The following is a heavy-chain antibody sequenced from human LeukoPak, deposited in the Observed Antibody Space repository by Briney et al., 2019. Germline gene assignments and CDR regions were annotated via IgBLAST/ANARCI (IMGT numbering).Heavy chain of an antibody. CDR3: ARGGHSSSWYMDDC. Sequence: PGGSLRLSCAASGFAFSSRAIHWVRQAPGKGLEWVAVVSDDGGNKYYADAVKGRFTISRDNSKNTVSLQMNGLGAEDAAVYYCARGGHSSSWYMDDCWGQGTLVTVSS. CDR1: GFAFSSRA. D-gene: IGHD6-13*01. CDR2: VSDDGGNK. J-gene: IGHJ4*02. V-gene: IGHV3-30-3*01.